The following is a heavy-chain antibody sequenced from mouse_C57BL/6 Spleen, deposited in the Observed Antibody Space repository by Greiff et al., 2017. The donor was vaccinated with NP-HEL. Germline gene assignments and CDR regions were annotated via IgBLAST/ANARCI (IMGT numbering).Heavy chain of an antibody. J-gene: IGHJ4*01. CDR2: ISDGGSYT. CDR3: ARDRGPRYIRNYAMDY. CDR1: GFTFSSYA. D-gene: IGHD1-1*01. V-gene: IGHV5-4*01. Sequence: DVMLVESGGGLVKPGGSLKLSCAASGFTFSSYAMSWVRQTPEKRLEWVATISDGGSYTYYPDNVKGRFTISRDNAKNNLYLQMSHLKSEDTAMYYGARDRGPRYIRNYAMDYWGQGTSVTVSS.